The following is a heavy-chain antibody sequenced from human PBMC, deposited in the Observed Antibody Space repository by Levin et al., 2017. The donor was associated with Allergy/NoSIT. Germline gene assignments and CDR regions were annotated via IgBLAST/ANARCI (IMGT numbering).Heavy chain of an antibody. Sequence: SETLSLTCAVYGGSFSGYYWSWIRQPPGKGLEWIGEINHSGSTNYNPSLKSRVTISVDTSKNQFSLKLSSVTAADTAVYYCARGWYLDAGLWFRERKTNWFDPWGQGTLVTVSS. CDR3: ARGWYLDAGLWFRERKTNWFDP. D-gene: IGHD3-10*01. V-gene: IGHV4-34*01. CDR2: INHSGST. CDR1: GGSFSGYY. J-gene: IGHJ5*02.